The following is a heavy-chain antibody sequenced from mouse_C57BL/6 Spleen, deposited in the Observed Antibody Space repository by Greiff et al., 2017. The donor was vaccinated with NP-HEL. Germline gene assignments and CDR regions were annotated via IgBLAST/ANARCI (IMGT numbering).Heavy chain of an antibody. Sequence: VQLQQPGAELVRPGTSVKLSCKASGYTFTSYWMHWVKQRPGQGLEWIGVIDPSDSYTNYNQKFKGKATLTVDTSSSTAYMQLSSLTSEDSAVYYCVTTVAYYARDYWGQGTSVTVSS. V-gene: IGHV1-59*01. CDR1: GYTFTSYW. CDR3: VTTVAYYARDY. D-gene: IGHD1-1*01. J-gene: IGHJ4*01. CDR2: IDPSDSYT.